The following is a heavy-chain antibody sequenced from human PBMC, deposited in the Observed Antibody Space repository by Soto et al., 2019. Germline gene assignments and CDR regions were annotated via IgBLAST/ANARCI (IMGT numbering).Heavy chain of an antibody. D-gene: IGHD6-19*01. Sequence: PSETLSLTCTVSGGSISSYYWSWIRQPAGKGLEWIGRIYTSGSTNYNPSIKSRVTMSVDTSKNQFSLKQSSVTAADTAVYYCARVYSSGWYTGGGWAGTIYYGMDVWGQGTTVT. CDR2: IYTSGST. CDR3: ARVYSSGWYTGGGWAGTIYYGMDV. CDR1: GGSISSYY. J-gene: IGHJ6*02. V-gene: IGHV4-4*07.